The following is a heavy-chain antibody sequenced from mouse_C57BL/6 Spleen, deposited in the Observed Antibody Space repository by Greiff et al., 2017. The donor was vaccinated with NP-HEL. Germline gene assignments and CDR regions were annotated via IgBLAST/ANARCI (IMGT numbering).Heavy chain of an antibody. CDR3: ARGGLPHYYAMDY. D-gene: IGHD2-4*01. CDR2: INPYNGDT. Sequence: VQLKESGPELVKPGDSVKISCKASGYSFTGYFMNWVMQSHGKSLEWIGRINPYNGDTFYNQKFKGKATLTVDKSSSTAHMELRSLTSEDSAVYYCARGGLPHYYAMDYWGQGTSVTVSS. J-gene: IGHJ4*01. V-gene: IGHV1-20*01. CDR1: GYSFTGYF.